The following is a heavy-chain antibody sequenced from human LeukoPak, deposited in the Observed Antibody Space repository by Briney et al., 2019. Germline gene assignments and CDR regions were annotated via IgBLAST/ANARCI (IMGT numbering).Heavy chain of an antibody. CDR3: AKGTYSVVPAAPIDY. J-gene: IGHJ4*02. Sequence: GGSLRLSCAASGFTFSGYSMNWVRQAPGKGLEWVSYISSSSSTIYYADSVKGRFTISRDNAKNSLYLQMNSLRDEDTAVYYCAKGTYSVVPAAPIDYWGQGTLVTVSS. D-gene: IGHD2-2*01. V-gene: IGHV3-48*02. CDR2: ISSSSSTI. CDR1: GFTFSGYS.